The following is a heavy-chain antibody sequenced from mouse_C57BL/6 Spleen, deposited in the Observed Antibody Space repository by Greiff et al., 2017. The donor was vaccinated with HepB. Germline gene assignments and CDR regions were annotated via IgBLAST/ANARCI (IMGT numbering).Heavy chain of an antibody. CDR2: ISSGGDYI. Sequence: EVKVEESGEGLVKPGGSLKLSCAASGFTFSSYAMSWVRQTPEKRLEWVAYISSGGDYIYYADTVKGRFTISRDNARNTLYLQMSSLKSEDTAMYYCTRELGYYFDYWGQGTTLTVSS. V-gene: IGHV5-9-1*02. CDR3: TRELGYYFDY. J-gene: IGHJ2*01. D-gene: IGHD4-1*01. CDR1: GFTFSSYA.